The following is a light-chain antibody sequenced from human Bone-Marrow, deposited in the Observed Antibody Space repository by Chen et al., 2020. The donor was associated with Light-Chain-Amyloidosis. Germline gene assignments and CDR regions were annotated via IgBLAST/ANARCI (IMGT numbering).Light chain of an antibody. CDR3: SSYTITNTLV. CDR1: SSDVCGDNH. V-gene: IGLV2-14*01. J-gene: IGLJ1*01. Sequence: QSALTQPASVSGCPGQSITISCTGTSSDVCGDNHVSWYQQHPDKAPKLMIYEVTNRPSWVPDRFSGSKSDNTASLTISGLQTEDEADYFCSSYTITNTLVFGSGTRVTVL. CDR2: EVT.